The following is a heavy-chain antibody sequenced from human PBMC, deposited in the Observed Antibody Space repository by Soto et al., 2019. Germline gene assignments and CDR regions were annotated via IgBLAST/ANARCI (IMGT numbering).Heavy chain of an antibody. J-gene: IGHJ4*02. CDR3: ASGGVPAADYFDY. D-gene: IGHD2-2*01. CDR2: IYYSGST. Sequence: SETLSLTCTVPGGSISSYDWSWIRQPPGKGLEWIGYIYYSGSTNYNPSLKSRVTISVDTSKNQFSLKLSSVTAADTAVYYCASGGVPAADYFDYWGQGTLVTVSS. CDR1: GGSISSYD. V-gene: IGHV4-59*08.